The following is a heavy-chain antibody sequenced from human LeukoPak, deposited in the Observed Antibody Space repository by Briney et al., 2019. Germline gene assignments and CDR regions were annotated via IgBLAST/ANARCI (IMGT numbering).Heavy chain of an antibody. Sequence: GGSLRLSCVVSGFTFSNFFMSWVRQAPGKGLEWVSAISGGGGSTYYADSVQGRFSISRDNSNNTVYLQMSSLRAEDTAVYYCAKERALPLRIPFDYWGQGTLVSVSS. J-gene: IGHJ4*02. CDR3: AKERALPLRIPFDY. V-gene: IGHV3-23*01. D-gene: IGHD2-15*01. CDR2: ISGGGGST. CDR1: GFTFSNFF.